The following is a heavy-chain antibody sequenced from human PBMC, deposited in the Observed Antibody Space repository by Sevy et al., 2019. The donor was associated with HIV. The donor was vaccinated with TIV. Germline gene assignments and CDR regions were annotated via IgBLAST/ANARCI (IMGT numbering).Heavy chain of an antibody. Sequence: GGSLRLSCAASGFIVSNYAMTWARQAPGKGLEWVSSINSPGTTYYADSVKGRFTISRDNSKNTLYLQMNSLRVDDTAVYSCAKGEGVGSVPYFDYWGQGTLVTVSS. J-gene: IGHJ4*02. CDR1: GFIVSNYA. V-gene: IGHV3-23*01. D-gene: IGHD1-26*01. CDR2: INSPGTT. CDR3: AKGEGVGSVPYFDY.